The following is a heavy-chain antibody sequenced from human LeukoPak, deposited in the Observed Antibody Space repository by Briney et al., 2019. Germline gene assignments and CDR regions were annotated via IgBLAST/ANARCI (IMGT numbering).Heavy chain of an antibody. CDR2: SNPNSGGT. CDR1: GYTFTAYY. CDR3: ARPITCGGVTVGYYFDY. D-gene: IGHD3-16*02. Sequence: ASVKVSCKASGYTFTAYYMHWVRQAPGQGLEWMGCSNPNSGGTNYAQKFQGRVAMTRDTSISTAYMELSRLRSDDTAVYYCARPITCGGVTVGYYFDYWGQGTLVTVSS. V-gene: IGHV1-2*02. J-gene: IGHJ4*02.